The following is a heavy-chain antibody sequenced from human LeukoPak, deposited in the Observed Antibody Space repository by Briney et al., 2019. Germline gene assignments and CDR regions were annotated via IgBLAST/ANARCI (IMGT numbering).Heavy chain of an antibody. CDR2: IYTSGST. V-gene: IGHV4-4*07. CDR1: GGSLSSYY. Sequence: SETLSLTCTVSGGSLSSYYWSWIRQPAGKGLEWIGRIYTSGSTNYNPSLKSRVTMSVDTSKNQFSLKLSSVTAADTAVYYCAIEHRRYCSGGSCYSFDYWGQGTLVTVSS. D-gene: IGHD2-15*01. CDR3: AIEHRRYCSGGSCYSFDY. J-gene: IGHJ4*02.